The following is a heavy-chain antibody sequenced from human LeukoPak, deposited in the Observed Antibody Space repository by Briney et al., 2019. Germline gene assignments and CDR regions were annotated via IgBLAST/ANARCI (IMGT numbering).Heavy chain of an antibody. Sequence: SETLSLTCTVSGGSISSSSYYWGWIRQPPGKGLEWIGSIYYSGSTYYNPSLKSRVTISVDTSKNQFSLKLSSVTAADTAVYYCARECRSIAAAGTFYYYYMDVWGKGTTVTVSS. CDR3: ARECRSIAAAGTFYYYYMDV. CDR2: IYYSGST. CDR1: GGSISSSSYY. J-gene: IGHJ6*03. D-gene: IGHD6-13*01. V-gene: IGHV4-39*07.